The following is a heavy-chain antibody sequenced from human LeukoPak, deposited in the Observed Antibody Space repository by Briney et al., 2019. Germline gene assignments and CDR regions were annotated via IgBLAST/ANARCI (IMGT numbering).Heavy chain of an antibody. V-gene: IGHV1-69*01. CDR3: ARGGPYCSGGSCYPYYFDY. CDR2: IIPIFGTA. D-gene: IGHD2-15*01. Sequence: GSSVKVSCKASGGTFSSYAISWVRQAPGQGLGWMGGIIPIFGTANYAQKFQGRVTITADESTSTAYMELSSLRSEDTAVYYCARGGPYCSGGSCYPYYFDYWGQGTLVTVSS. CDR1: GGTFSSYA. J-gene: IGHJ4*02.